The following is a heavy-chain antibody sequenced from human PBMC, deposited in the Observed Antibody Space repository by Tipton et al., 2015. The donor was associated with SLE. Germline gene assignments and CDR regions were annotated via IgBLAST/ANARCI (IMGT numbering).Heavy chain of an antibody. CDR3: ARNLVGPSIAAAGSSGIYYYYGMDV. CDR1: GGSINHDKFY. V-gene: IGHV4-61*02. D-gene: IGHD6-13*01. CDR2: VHSSGRT. Sequence: LRLSCTVSGGSINHDKFYWTWVRQPAGGGLEWLGRVHSSGRTNYNPSLKSRVTISVDTSKNQFSLKLSSVTAADTAVYYCARNLVGPSIAAAGSSGIYYYYGMDVWGQGTTVTVSS. J-gene: IGHJ6*02.